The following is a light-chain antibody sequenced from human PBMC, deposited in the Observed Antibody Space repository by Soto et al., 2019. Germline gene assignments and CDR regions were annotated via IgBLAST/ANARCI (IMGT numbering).Light chain of an antibody. CDR3: GSYTSTDTPFV. CDR2: EVS. CDR1: STDVGGYNY. V-gene: IGLV2-14*01. J-gene: IGLJ1*01. Sequence: QSALAQPSSVSGSPGQSITISCTGTSTDVGGYNYVSWYQHHPGKGPKLIIYEVSNRPSGVSDRFSGSKSGNKASLIISTLEAEDESDYYCGSYTSTDTPFVFGTGTKVTVL.